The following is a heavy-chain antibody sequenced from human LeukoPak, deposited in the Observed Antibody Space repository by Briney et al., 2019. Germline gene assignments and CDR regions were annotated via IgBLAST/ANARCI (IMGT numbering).Heavy chain of an antibody. CDR3: ARVAVADYIDY. J-gene: IGHJ4*02. D-gene: IGHD6-19*01. CDR2: ISGSGSYI. V-gene: IGHV3-21*06. CDR1: GFTFSDYS. Sequence: GGSLRLSCAASGFTFSDYSMNWVRQTPRKGLEWVSCISGSGSYIYYADSVKGRFTISRDNAKNSLHLQVNSLRAEDTAVYYCARVAVADYIDYWGQGTLVTVSS.